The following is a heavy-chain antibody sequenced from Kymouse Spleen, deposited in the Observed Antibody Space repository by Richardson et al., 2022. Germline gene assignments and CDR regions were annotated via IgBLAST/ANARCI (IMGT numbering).Heavy chain of an antibody. D-gene: IGHD3-9*01. Sequence: QVQLVESGGGVVQPGRSLRLSCAASGFTFSSYGMHWVRQAPGKGLEWVAVIWYDGSNKYYADSVKGRFTISRDNSKNTLYLQMNSLRAEDTAVYYCARDPTITIFCPPYYYYGMDVWGQGTTVTVSS. V-gene: IGHV3-33*01. CDR2: IWYDGSNK. CDR1: GFTFSSYG. J-gene: IGHJ6*02. CDR3: ARDPTITIFCPPYYYYGMDV.